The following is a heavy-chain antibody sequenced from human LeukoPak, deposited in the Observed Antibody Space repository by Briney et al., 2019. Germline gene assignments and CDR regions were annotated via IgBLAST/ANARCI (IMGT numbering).Heavy chain of an antibody. V-gene: IGHV4-39*01. CDR3: ARRQLVPVFDS. CDR1: GGSIRSSYYY. J-gene: IGHJ4*02. D-gene: IGHD6-13*01. CDR2: IYDSGST. Sequence: SETLSLTCTVSGGSIRSSYYYWGWIRQPPGKGLEWIGSIYDSGSTYYNPSLKSRVTISVDTSKNQFSLKLNSVTAADTAVYYCARRQLVPVFDSWGQGTLVTVSS.